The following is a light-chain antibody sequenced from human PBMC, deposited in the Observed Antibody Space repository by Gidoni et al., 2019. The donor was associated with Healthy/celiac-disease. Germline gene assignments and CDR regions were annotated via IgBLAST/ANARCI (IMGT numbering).Light chain of an antibody. J-gene: IGKJ1*01. CDR3: QQYGSSPST. Sequence: EIVSTQSPGTLSLSPGERATLSCRASQSVSSSYLAWYQQKPGQAPRLLIYGASSRATGIPDRFSGSGSGTDFTLTISRLEPEDVAVYYCQQYGSSPSTFGQGTKVEIK. CDR2: GAS. V-gene: IGKV3-20*01. CDR1: QSVSSSY.